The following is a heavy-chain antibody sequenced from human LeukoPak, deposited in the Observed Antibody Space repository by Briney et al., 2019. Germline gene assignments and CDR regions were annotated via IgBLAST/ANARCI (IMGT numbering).Heavy chain of an antibody. V-gene: IGHV4-34*01. D-gene: IGHD3-10*01. J-gene: IGHJ5*02. Sequence: SETLSLTCAVYGGSFSGYYWSWIRQPPGKGLEWMGEINHSGSTNYNPSPKSQVTIIVDTSKNQFSLKLSSVTAAYTAVYYCARGEYYYGLGFWFDPWGEGNLVTVSS. CDR2: INHSGST. CDR1: GGSFSGYY. CDR3: ARGEYYYGLGFWFDP.